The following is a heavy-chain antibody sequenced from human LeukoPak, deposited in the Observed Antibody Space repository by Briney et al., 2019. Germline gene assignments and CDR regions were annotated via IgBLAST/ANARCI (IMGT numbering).Heavy chain of an antibody. V-gene: IGHV4-4*07. CDR3: ARDAPMVRGVMGYYFDY. Sequence: PSETLSLTCTVSGGAISSYYWSWIRQPAGKGLEWIGRIYTSGSTHYNPSLKSRVTMSVDTSKNQFSLTLSSVTAADTAVYYCARDAPMVRGVMGYYFDYWGQGTLVTVSS. CDR1: GGAISSYY. CDR2: IYTSGST. D-gene: IGHD3-10*01. J-gene: IGHJ4*02.